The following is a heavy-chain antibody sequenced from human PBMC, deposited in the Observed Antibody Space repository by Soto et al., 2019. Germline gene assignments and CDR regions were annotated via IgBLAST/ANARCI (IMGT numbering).Heavy chain of an antibody. D-gene: IGHD3-16*02. Sequence: PSETLSLTCTVSGDSISNGDYYWSWIRQPPGRGLEWIGYIDSSGSTYYNPSLKSRLTMSVDMSKNQLSLRLTSVTAADTAVYYCASRYLYWGQGLLVTVSS. CDR1: GDSISNGDYY. V-gene: IGHV4-30-4*01. CDR3: ASRYLY. CDR2: IDSSGST. J-gene: IGHJ4*02.